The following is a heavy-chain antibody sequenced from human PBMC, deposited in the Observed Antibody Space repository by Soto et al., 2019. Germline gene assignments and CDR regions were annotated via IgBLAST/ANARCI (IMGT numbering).Heavy chain of an antibody. CDR1: GFTFSSHT. V-gene: IGHV3-30-3*01. J-gene: IGHJ2*01. Sequence: VESVGGVVQPGRSLRLSCAASGFTFSSHTMHWVRQAPGKGLEWVARISYDEINDYYADSVKGPFTIYRDNSKNTRYLQMNRLSAEDRAMYYCARVFFSWVSYWYFDLWGRGTLVTVSS. CDR2: ISYDEIND. CDR3: ARVFFSWVSYWYFDL. D-gene: IGHD1-26*01.